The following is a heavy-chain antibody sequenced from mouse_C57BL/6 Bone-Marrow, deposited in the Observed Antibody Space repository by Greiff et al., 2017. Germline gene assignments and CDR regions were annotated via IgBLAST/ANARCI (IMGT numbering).Heavy chain of an antibody. CDR3: ARGGSYYYGSSPYWYFDV. CDR1: GYTFTGYW. Sequence: VQLQQSGAELMKPGASVKLSCKATGYTFTGYWIEWVKQRPGHGLEWIGEILPGSGSTNYNEKFKGKATFTADTSSNTAYMQLSSLTTEDSAIYYCARGGSYYYGSSPYWYFDVWGTGTTVTVSS. J-gene: IGHJ1*03. CDR2: ILPGSGST. V-gene: IGHV1-9*01. D-gene: IGHD1-1*01.